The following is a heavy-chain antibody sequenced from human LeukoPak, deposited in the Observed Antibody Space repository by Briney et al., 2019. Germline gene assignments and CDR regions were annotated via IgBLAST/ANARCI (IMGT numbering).Heavy chain of an antibody. J-gene: IGHJ4*02. D-gene: IGHD3-22*01. CDR3: AKTGYYDSSGSRFDY. V-gene: IGHV3-11*01. CDR2: ISSSGSTI. Sequence: GGSLRLSCAASGFTFSDYYMSWIRQAPGKGLEWVSYISSSGSTIYYADSVKGRFTISRDNAKNSLYLQMNSLRAEDTALYYCAKTGYYDSSGSRFDYWGQGTLVTVSS. CDR1: GFTFSDYY.